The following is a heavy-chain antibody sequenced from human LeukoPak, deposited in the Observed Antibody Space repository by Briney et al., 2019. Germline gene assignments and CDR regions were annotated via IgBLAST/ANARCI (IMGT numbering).Heavy chain of an antibody. CDR2: ISGSGGST. Sequence: GRSLRLSCAASGFTFSSYGMHWVRQAPGKGLEWVSAISGSGGSTYYADSVKGRFTISRDNSKNTLYLQMNSLRAEDTAVYYCAKGDSIYCSGGSCYAFDYWGQGTLVTVSS. CDR3: AKGDSIYCSGGSCYAFDY. D-gene: IGHD2-15*01. J-gene: IGHJ4*02. V-gene: IGHV3-23*01. CDR1: GFTFSSYG.